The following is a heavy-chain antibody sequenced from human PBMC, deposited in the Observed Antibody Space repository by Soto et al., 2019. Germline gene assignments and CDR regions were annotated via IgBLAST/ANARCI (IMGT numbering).Heavy chain of an antibody. Sequence: ASVKVSCKASGGTFSSYAISWVRQAPGQGLEWMGGIIPIFGTANYAQKFQGRVTITADESTSTAYMELSSLRSEDTAVYYCATKLGYCSSTSCPAPVFYYYYGMDVWGQGTTVTVSS. D-gene: IGHD2-2*01. CDR1: GGTFSSYA. CDR2: IIPIFGTA. CDR3: ATKLGYCSSTSCPAPVFYYYYGMDV. J-gene: IGHJ6*02. V-gene: IGHV1-69*13.